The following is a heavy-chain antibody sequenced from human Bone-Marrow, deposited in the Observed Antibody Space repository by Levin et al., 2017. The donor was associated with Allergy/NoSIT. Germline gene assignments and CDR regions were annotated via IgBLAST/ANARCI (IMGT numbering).Heavy chain of an antibody. CDR1: GDAISRSNW. CDR2: TYQSGNT. J-gene: IGHJ4*02. CDR3: ARGREGLDY. V-gene: IGHV4-4*02. D-gene: IGHD1-26*01. Sequence: SETLSLTCTVSGDAISRSNWWWSWVRQSPGKGLEWIGETYQSGNTNYNPSLRSRVTISVDTSKNQFSLKLSSVTAADTAVYFCARGREGLDYWGQGTLVTVSS.